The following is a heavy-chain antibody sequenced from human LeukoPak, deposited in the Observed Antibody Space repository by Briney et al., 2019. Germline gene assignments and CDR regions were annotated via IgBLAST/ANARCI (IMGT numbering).Heavy chain of an antibody. D-gene: IGHD3-3*01. CDR2: INPNSGGT. V-gene: IGHV1-2*02. CDR3: ARDLDLREGGIDY. J-gene: IGHJ4*02. Sequence: ASVKVSCKASGYTFTDYYMHWVRQAPGQGLEGMGWINPNSGGTNYAQKFQGRVTMTRDTSISTAYMELSRLRSDDTAVYYCARDLDLREGGIDYWGQGTLVTVSS. CDR1: GYTFTDYY.